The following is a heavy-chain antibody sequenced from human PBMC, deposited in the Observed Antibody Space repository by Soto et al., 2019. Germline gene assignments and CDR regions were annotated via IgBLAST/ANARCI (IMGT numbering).Heavy chain of an antibody. CDR2: INHSGST. V-gene: IGHV4-34*01. CDR1: GGSFSGYY. CDR3: GLFDFWSGYYH. Sequence: QVPLQQWGAGLLKPSETLSLTCAVYGGSFSGYYWSWIRQPPGKGLEWIGEINHSGSTNYNPSLKSRVTISVDTSKNQFSLKLSSVTAADTAVYYCGLFDFWSGYYHWGQGTLVTVSS. J-gene: IGHJ4*02. D-gene: IGHD3-3*01.